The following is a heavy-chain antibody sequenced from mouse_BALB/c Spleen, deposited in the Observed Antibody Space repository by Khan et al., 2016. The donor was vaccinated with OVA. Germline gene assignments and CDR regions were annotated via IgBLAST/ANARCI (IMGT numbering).Heavy chain of an antibody. J-gene: IGHJ4*01. Sequence: EVQLQESGTEFVKPGASVRLSCTASGFNIKNTYIHWVKQRPEQRLEWIGRIDPANGNTKYDPRFPGKASITSDTSSNSAYLQLSSLTSEDTAVYYCAHSLLLYAMDCWGQGTSGTVSS. D-gene: IGHD1-2*01. CDR3: AHSLLLYAMDC. V-gene: IGHV14-3*02. CDR1: GFNIKNTY. CDR2: IDPANGNT.